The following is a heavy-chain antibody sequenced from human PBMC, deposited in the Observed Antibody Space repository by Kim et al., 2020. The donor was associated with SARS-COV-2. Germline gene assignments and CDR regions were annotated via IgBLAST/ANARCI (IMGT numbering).Heavy chain of an antibody. V-gene: IGHV7-4-1*02. J-gene: IGHJ4*02. CDR3: ARVEGREIDY. CDR2: NP. D-gene: IGHD3-10*01. Sequence: NPTYAQGFTGRFVFSLDTSVSTAYLQISSLKAEDTAVYYCARVEGREIDYWGQGTLVTVSS.